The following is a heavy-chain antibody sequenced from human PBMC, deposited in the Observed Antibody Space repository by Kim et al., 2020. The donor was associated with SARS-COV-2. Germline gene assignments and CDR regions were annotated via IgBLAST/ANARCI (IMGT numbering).Heavy chain of an antibody. J-gene: IGHJ3*01. CDR3: TTDGASSSWNGGPDDFDV. CDR2: INSKAHDGTT. V-gene: IGHV3-15*01. D-gene: IGHD6-13*01. Sequence: GGSLRLSCAASGFTFSNAWMNWVRQAPGRGLELVGRINSKAHDGTTDYAAPVKGRFTISRDDVGYTLYLHMNSLRTEDTALYYCTTDGASSSWNGGPDDFDVWGQGKMVTVSP. CDR1: GFTFSNAW.